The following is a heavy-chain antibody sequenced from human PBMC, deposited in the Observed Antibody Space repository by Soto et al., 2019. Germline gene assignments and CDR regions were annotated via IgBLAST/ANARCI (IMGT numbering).Heavy chain of an antibody. Sequence: LSLTCTVSGGSISSGDYYWSWIRQPPGKGLEWIGYIYYSGSTYYNPSLKSRITISVDTSKNQFSLKLSSVTAADTAVYYCARERPDGARLDPWGQGTLVTVSS. CDR2: IYYSGST. CDR3: ARERPDGARLDP. J-gene: IGHJ5*02. D-gene: IGHD6-6*01. V-gene: IGHV4-30-4*01. CDR1: GGSISSGDYY.